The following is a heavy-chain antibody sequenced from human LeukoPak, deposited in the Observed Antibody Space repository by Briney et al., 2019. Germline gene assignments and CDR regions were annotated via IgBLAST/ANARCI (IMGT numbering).Heavy chain of an antibody. CDR3: ARELVVGPAEYFQN. CDR2: INKDGSEK. Sequence: GGSLRLSCAASGFTFSSYWMSWVRQTPGKGLEWVANINKDGSEKYYMDSVRGRFTISRDNAKNSLSLQMNSLRVEDTAVYYCARELVVGPAEYFQNSGQGTLVTVSS. D-gene: IGHD2-8*02. CDR1: GFTFSSYW. V-gene: IGHV3-7*01. J-gene: IGHJ1*01.